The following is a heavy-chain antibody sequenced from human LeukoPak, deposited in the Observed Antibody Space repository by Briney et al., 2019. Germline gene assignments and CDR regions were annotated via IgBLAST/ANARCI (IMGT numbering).Heavy chain of an antibody. J-gene: IGHJ4*02. CDR2: ISSSSSYI. Sequence: GSLRLSCAASGFTFSSYSMNWVRQAPGKGLEWVSSISSSSSYIYYADSVKGRFTISRDNAKNSLYLQMNSLRAEDTAVYYCATLSWDYDLYFDYWGQGTLVTVSS. CDR1: GFTFSSYS. V-gene: IGHV3-21*01. D-gene: IGHD3-3*01. CDR3: ATLSWDYDLYFDY.